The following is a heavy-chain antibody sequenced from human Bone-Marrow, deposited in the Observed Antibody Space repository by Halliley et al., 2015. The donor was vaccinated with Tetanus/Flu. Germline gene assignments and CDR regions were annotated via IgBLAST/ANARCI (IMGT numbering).Heavy chain of an antibody. Sequence: WKGRTVSYADTVKGRFPISRDNAKNTLYLQMNSLGAEDTALYYCARGRDNWNWYGMGVWGQGTTVTVSS. CDR3: ARGRDNWNWYGMGV. J-gene: IGHJ6*02. D-gene: IGHD1-7*01. CDR2: WKGRTV. V-gene: IGHV3-20*03.